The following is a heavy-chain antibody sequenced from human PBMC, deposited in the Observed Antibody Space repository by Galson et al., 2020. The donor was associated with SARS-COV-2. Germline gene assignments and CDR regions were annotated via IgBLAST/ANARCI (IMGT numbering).Heavy chain of an antibody. Sequence: ASVKVSCKASGYTFTSYGISWVRQAPGQGLEWMGWISAYNGNTNYAQKLQGRVTMTTDTSTSTAYMELRRLRSDDTAVYYCARDDWSGSYSQGYYYYGMDVWGQGTTVTGSS. V-gene: IGHV1-18*01. D-gene: IGHD1-26*01. CDR2: ISAYNGNT. CDR3: ARDDWSGSYSQGYYYYGMDV. CDR1: GYTFTSYG. J-gene: IGHJ6*02.